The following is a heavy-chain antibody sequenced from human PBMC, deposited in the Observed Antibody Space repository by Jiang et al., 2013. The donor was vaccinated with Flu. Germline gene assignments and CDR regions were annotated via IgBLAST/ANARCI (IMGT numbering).Heavy chain of an antibody. CDR3: TTSGGSLGRWYAFDI. D-gene: IGHD2-15*01. CDR1: GFTFSNAW. Sequence: GGLVKPGGSLRLSCAASGFTFSNAWMSWVRQAPEKGLEWVGRIKSKTEGGTIDYGAPVKGRFTISRDDSKHTLSLQMNSLKTEDTAVYYCTTSGGSLGRWYAFDIWGQGTMVTVSS. J-gene: IGHJ3*02. CDR2: IKSKTEGGTI. V-gene: IGHV3-15*01.